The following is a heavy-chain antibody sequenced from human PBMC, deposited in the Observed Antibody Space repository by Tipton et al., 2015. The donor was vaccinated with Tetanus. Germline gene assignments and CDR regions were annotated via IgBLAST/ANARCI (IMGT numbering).Heavy chain of an antibody. J-gene: IGHJ6*02. Sequence: QSGAEVKKPGASVKVSCKASGYTFTSYGLNWVRKAAGRGLEWMGWLNPKSGSTAYAQKFQGRVTMTTNTSITTAFMEVTSLTHEDTAVYYCASGSSIRHGLDVWGHGTSVTVSS. D-gene: IGHD2-2*01. CDR1: GYTFTSYG. CDR2: LNPKSGST. CDR3: ASGSSIRHGLDV. V-gene: IGHV1-8*01.